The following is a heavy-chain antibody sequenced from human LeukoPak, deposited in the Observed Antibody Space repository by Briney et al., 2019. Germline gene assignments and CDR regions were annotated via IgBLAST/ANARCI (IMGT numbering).Heavy chain of an antibody. D-gene: IGHD1-7*01. J-gene: IGHJ3*02. CDR3: AKEKYNWNYGAFDI. CDR2: INPNSGGT. CDR1: GYTFTSYY. V-gene: IGHV1-2*02. Sequence: ASVKVSCKASGYTFTSYYMHWVRQAPGQGLEWMGWINPNSGGTNYAQKFQGRVTMTRDTSISTAYMELSRLRSDDTAVYYCAKEKYNWNYGAFDIWGQGTMVTVSS.